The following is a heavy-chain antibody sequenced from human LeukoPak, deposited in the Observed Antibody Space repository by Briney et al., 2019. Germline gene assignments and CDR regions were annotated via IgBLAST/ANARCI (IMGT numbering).Heavy chain of an antibody. CDR1: GGSISSYY. J-gene: IGHJ4*02. CDR2: IYYSGST. CDR3: ARDKMGGGAEF. V-gene: IGHV4-59*01. Sequence: SETLPLTCTVSGGSISSYYWSWIRQPPGKGREWIGYIYYSGSTNYNPSLKSRVTISVDTSKNQFSLKLSSVTAADTAVYYCARDKMGGGAEFWGQGTLVTVSS. D-gene: IGHD2-21*01.